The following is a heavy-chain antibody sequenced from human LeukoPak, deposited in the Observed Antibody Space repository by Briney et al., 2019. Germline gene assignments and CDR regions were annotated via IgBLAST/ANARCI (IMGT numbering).Heavy chain of an antibody. J-gene: IGHJ6*03. CDR1: GFVLSDYS. D-gene: IGHD2-15*01. CDR2: ISSSCRTN. V-gene: IGHV3-48*01. Sequence: PGGSLRLSCAASGFVLSDYSVNWVRQAPGQGLGWLSYISSSCRTNYYPDAMKGRFTTSRDNAQRSLYMQMNSLRAEDTAVSYCATREKLVATYYYSDYMDVWGTGTTVTVSS. CDR3: ATREKLVATYYYSDYMDV.